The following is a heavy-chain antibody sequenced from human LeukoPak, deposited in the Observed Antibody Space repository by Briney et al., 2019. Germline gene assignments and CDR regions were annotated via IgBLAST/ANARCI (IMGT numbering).Heavy chain of an antibody. CDR1: GFTFSSHA. V-gene: IGHV3-23*01. CDR2: ISGSGGST. D-gene: IGHD5-24*01. CDR3: AKAGDAWGYNSPLVGPFDY. Sequence: GGSLRLSCAASGFTFSSHAMSWVRQGPGKGLELVSIISGSGGSTYNADSAKGRFTISRDNSKNTLYLQMNSLRAEETAVYYCAKAGDAWGYNSPLVGPFDYWGQGTLVTVSS. J-gene: IGHJ4*02.